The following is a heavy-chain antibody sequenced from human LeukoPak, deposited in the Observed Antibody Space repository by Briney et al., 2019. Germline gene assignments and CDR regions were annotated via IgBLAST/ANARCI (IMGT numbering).Heavy chain of an antibody. Sequence: ASVKVSCKASGYTFTGYYMHWVRQAPGQGLEWMGWINPNSGGTNYGQNFQGRVTMTRDTAINTAYMELSRLRSDDTAVYYCARERFYSSGSKSNRVDYWGQGTLVTVSS. CDR1: GYTFTGYY. CDR3: ARERFYSSGSKSNRVDY. CDR2: INPNSGGT. J-gene: IGHJ4*02. V-gene: IGHV1-2*02. D-gene: IGHD6-19*01.